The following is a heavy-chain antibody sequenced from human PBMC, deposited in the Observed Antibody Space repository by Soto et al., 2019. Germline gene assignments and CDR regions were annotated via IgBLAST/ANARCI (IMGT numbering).Heavy chain of an antibody. V-gene: IGHV3-48*04. D-gene: IGHD6-19*01. J-gene: IGHJ4*01. Sequence: EVQLVESGGGLVQPGGSLRLSCVASGFTFSSYSLVWVRQAPGKGLDWVSYIFPNSTTISYPDSVKGRFTVSRDNAHNSLFLLMNSLRAEDTAVYYCARDRGWAFDYWGRGTMVTVSS. CDR3: ARDRGWAFDY. CDR2: IFPNSTTI. CDR1: GFTFSSYS.